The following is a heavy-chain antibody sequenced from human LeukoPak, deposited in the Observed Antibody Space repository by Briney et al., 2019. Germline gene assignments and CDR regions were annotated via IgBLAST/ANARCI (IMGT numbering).Heavy chain of an antibody. CDR3: ARAAMVRGVITYYYYYYYMDV. J-gene: IGHJ6*03. CDR2: IYHSGST. CDR1: GYSISSGYY. D-gene: IGHD3-10*01. Sequence: SETLSLTCTVSGYSISSGYYWGWIRQPPGKGLEWIGSIYHSGSTYYNPSLKSRVTISVDTSKNQFSLKLSSVTAADTAVYYCARAAMVRGVITYYYYYYYMDVWGKGTTVTVSS. V-gene: IGHV4-38-2*02.